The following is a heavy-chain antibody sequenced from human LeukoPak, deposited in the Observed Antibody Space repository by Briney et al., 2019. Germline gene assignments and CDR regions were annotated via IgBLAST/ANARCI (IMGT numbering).Heavy chain of an antibody. Sequence: SSVNVSCKACGGTFSSYAISWVRQTLGQGLEWMGGIIPIFGTANYAQKVQGRVTITTDESTSPDYMELRSLRSEHTTVYYCARDLTYYDFWSGKRAYYMDVWGKGTTVTVSS. D-gene: IGHD3-3*01. J-gene: IGHJ6*03. CDR2: IIPIFGTA. CDR1: GGTFSSYA. V-gene: IGHV1-69*05. CDR3: ARDLTYYDFWSGKRAYYMDV.